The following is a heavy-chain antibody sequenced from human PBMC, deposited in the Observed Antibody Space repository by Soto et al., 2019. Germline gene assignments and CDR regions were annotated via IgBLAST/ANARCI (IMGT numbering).Heavy chain of an antibody. J-gene: IGHJ4*02. CDR1: GFTFSSYG. CDR2: IWYDGSNK. CDR3: ARAEVAFDY. Sequence: QVQLVESGGGVVQPGRSLRLSCAASGFTFSSYGMHWVRQAPGKGLEWVAVIWYDGSNKYYADSVKGRFTISRDNSKNTLHLQMNSLRAEDTAVYYCARAEVAFDYWGQGTLVTVSS. V-gene: IGHV3-33*01.